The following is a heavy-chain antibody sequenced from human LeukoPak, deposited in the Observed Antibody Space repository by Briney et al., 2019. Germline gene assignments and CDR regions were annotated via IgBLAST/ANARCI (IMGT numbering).Heavy chain of an antibody. V-gene: IGHV3-23*01. CDR1: GFTFSSYA. CDR3: AKWVVFWSGYNAFDI. CDR2: ICGSGGST. Sequence: GGSPRLSCAASGFTFSSYAMSWVREAPGKGLDGVSAICGSGGSTYYADCVKGRFTISRDNSKNTLYLQMNSLRAEDMAVYYCAKWVVFWSGYNAFDIWGQGTMVTVSS. D-gene: IGHD3-3*01. J-gene: IGHJ3*02.